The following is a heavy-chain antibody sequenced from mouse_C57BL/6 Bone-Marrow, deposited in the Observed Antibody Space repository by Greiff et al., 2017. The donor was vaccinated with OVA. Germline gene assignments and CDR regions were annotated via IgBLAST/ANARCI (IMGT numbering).Heavy chain of an antibody. V-gene: IGHV1-55*01. D-gene: IGHD1-1*01. CDR3: ARAGNTTVEGDCAIDY. CDR2: IYPGSGRT. CDR1: GYTFTSYW. Sequence: QVQLQQPGAELVKPGASVKMSCKASGYTFTSYWITWVKQRPGQGLEWIGDIYPGSGRTNYNEKFKSKATMTVDTSSSTAYMQLSSLTSEDSAVYYGARAGNTTVEGDCAIDYWGQGTSVTVSA. J-gene: IGHJ4*01.